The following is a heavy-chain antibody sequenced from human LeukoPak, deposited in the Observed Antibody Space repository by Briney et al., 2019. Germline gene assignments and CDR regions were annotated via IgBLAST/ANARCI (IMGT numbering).Heavy chain of an antibody. CDR1: GYTFTSYG. J-gene: IGHJ4*02. Sequence: ASVKVSCKASGYTFTSYGISWVRQAPGQGLEWMGWISAYNGNTNYAQKFQGRVTITADESTSTAYMELSSLRSEDTAVYYCARGVHCSSTSCPSDYWGQGTLVTVSS. CDR2: ISAYNGNT. V-gene: IGHV1-18*01. D-gene: IGHD2-2*01. CDR3: ARGVHCSSTSCPSDY.